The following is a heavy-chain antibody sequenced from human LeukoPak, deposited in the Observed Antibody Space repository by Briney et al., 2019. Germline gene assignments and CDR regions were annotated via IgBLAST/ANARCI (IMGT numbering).Heavy chain of an antibody. J-gene: IGHJ5*02. V-gene: IGHV3-23*01. CDR1: GFTFSSSA. Sequence: PGGSLRLSCAASGFTFSSSAMSWVRQAPGKGLEWVSLITGSGNNKYYADSVKGRFTISRDNSKNTLYLQMNSLRAEDTAVYYCAKLTSGDVSTAFDPWGQGTLVTVSS. CDR3: AKLTSGDVSTAFDP. CDR2: ITGSGNNK. D-gene: IGHD2/OR15-2a*01.